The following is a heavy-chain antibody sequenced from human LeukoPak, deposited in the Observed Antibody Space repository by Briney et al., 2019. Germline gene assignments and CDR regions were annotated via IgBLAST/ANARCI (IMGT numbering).Heavy chain of an antibody. CDR2: IYGSGRT. V-gene: IGHV4-4*09. CDR1: GVSINSHY. CDR3: VASPNQDFFDY. Sequence: SETLSLTCTVSGVSINSHYLNWLRQPPGTGLEWIGYIYGSGRTNYNPSLKSRVTMSVDTSKSQFSLNLNSLTAADTAVYYCVASPNQDFFDYWGQGPLVTVSS. J-gene: IGHJ4*02.